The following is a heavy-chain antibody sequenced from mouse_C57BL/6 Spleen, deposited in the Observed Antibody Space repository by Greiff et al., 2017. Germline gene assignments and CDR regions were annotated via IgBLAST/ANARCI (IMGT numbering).Heavy chain of an antibody. D-gene: IGHD2-4*01. J-gene: IGHJ3*01. Sequence: QVQLQQSGPELVKPGASVKISCKASGYAFSSSWMNWVKQRPGKGIEWIGRIYPGDGDTNYNGKFKGKATLTADKSSSTAYMQLSSLTSEDSAVYFCARGDDYERSWFAYWGQGTLVTVSA. CDR1: GYAFSSSW. CDR3: ARGDDYERSWFAY. CDR2: IYPGDGDT. V-gene: IGHV1-82*01.